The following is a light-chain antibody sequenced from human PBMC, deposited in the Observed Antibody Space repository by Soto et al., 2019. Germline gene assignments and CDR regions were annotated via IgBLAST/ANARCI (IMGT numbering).Light chain of an antibody. V-gene: IGKV1-27*01. Sequence: DIQMTQSPTSLSASVGDRVTITCRASQDIRNFVAWYQQKPGKAPKLLIYAASTLQSGVPSRCSGSGSGTDFTLTINSLQTEDVATYSCQNYSSVPVFGPGTKVEIK. CDR3: QNYSSVPV. CDR2: AAS. CDR1: QDIRNF. J-gene: IGKJ3*01.